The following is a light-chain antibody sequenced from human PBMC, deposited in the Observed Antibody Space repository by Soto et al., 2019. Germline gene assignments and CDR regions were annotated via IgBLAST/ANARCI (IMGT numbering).Light chain of an antibody. V-gene: IGKV1-33*01. CDR2: DAS. Sequence: DIQMTQSPSSLSASVGDRVTITCQASQDISNYLNWFQQKPGKAPKLLIYDASLLEDGVPSRFSGSESGTDFTFTISSLQPKDVATYYAQQYVNLPITFGGGTKVEIK. CDR1: QDISNY. CDR3: QQYVNLPIT. J-gene: IGKJ4*01.